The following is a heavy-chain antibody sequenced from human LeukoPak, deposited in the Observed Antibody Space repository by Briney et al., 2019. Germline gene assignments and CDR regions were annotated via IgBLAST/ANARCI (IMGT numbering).Heavy chain of an antibody. CDR3: ARAPRNSSTMLDF. Sequence: ASVKDSCKASGYTFTSYWIQWVRQAPGQGLEWMGLINPDGGSTAYAHRFQGRVIMTRDTSTSTAYMDLSSLTSDDTAVYHCARAPRNSSTMLDFWGQGTLVTISS. D-gene: IGHD6-13*01. CDR2: INPDGGST. V-gene: IGHV1-46*01. J-gene: IGHJ4*02. CDR1: GYTFTSYW.